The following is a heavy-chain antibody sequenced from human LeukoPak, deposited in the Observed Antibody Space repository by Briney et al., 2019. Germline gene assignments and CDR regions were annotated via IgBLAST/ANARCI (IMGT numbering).Heavy chain of an antibody. CDR1: GFIFSDYF. V-gene: IGHV3-11*03. J-gene: IGHJ4*02. CDR3: ARSVAAAIDKIYYFDY. Sequence: GGCLRLSCAASGFIFSDYFMSWIRQAPGKGLEWVSHISGSSSYTNSADSVKGRFIISRDNAKGSLYLQMNSLRAEDTAVYYCARSVAAAIDKIYYFDYWGRGALVTVSS. CDR2: ISGSSSYT. D-gene: IGHD6-13*01.